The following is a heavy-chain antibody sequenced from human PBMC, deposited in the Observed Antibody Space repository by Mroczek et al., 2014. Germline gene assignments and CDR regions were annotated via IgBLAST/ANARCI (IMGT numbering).Heavy chain of an antibody. Sequence: QVQLVQSGGGLVQPGGSLRLSCAASGFNIYSFLYALGASGPGKAWNGLHLFFLFWLYLLCRMRQGPFHYKRRHIKNTATPLXMNSLRAEDTAVYYCARYVWYSSYRILTSGLDYWGQGNPGXRLL. J-gene: IGHJ4*01. CDR2: FFLFWLY. D-gene: IGHD3-16*01. V-gene: IGHV3-30*02. CDR3: ARYVWYSSYRILTSGLDY. CDR1: GFNIYSFL.